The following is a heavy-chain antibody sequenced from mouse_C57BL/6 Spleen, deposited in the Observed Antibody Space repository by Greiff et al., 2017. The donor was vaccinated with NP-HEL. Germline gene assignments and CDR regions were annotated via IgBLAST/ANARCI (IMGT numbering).Heavy chain of an antibody. J-gene: IGHJ3*01. Sequence: VQLQQPGAELVRPGSSVKLSCKASGYTFTSYWMDWVKQRPGQGLEWIGNIYPSDSETHYNQKFKDKATLTVDKSSSTAYMQLSSLTSEDSAVYYCALYSPFAYWGQGTLVTVSA. D-gene: IGHD2-12*01. CDR2: IYPSDSET. V-gene: IGHV1-61*01. CDR1: GYTFTSYW. CDR3: ALYSPFAY.